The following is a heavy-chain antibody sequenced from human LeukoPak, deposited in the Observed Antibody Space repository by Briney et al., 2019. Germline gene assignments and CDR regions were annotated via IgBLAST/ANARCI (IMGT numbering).Heavy chain of an antibody. Sequence: GESLKISCKGSGYSFTSHWIGWVRQMPGKGLEWMGIIYPGDSDTRYSPSFQGQVTISADKSISTAYLQWSSLKASDTAMYYCARDPGEAAAGQYYYGMDVWGQGTTVTVSS. CDR3: ARDPGEAAAGQYYYGMDV. CDR1: GYSFTSHW. V-gene: IGHV5-51*01. J-gene: IGHJ6*02. D-gene: IGHD6-13*01. CDR2: IYPGDSDT.